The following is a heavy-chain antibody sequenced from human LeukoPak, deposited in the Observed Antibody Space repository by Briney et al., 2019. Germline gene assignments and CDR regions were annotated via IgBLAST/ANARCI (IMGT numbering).Heavy chain of an antibody. CDR2: IWYDGSNK. V-gene: IGHV3-33*01. CDR1: GFTFSSFD. D-gene: IGHD6-6*01. CDR3: ARGASSSTALTQYYYYYYGMDV. J-gene: IGHJ6*02. Sequence: GRSLRLSCAASGFTFSSFDMHWVRQAPGKGLDWVAFIWYDGSNKYYADSVKGRFTISRDNSKNTLYLQMNSLRAEDTAVYYCARGASSSTALTQYYYYYYGMDVWGRGTTVTVSS.